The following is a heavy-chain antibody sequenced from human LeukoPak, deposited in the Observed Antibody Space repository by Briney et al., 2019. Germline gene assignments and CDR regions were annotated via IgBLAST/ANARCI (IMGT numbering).Heavy chain of an antibody. CDR3: ARDPRGSSSWNYYYYMDV. CDR1: GYTFTGYY. CDR2: INPNSGGT. V-gene: IGHV1-2*06. Sequence: GASVTVSCKASGYTFTGYYMHWVRQAPGQGLEWMGRINPNSGGTNYAQKFQGRVTMTRDTSISTAYMELSRLRSDDTAVYYCARDPRGSSSWNYYYYMDVWGKGTTVTVSS. J-gene: IGHJ6*03. D-gene: IGHD6-13*01.